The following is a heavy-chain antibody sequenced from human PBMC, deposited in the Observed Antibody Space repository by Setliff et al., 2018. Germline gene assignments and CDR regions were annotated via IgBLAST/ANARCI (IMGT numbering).Heavy chain of an antibody. D-gene: IGHD5-12*01. CDR2: IDPSADYT. CDR3: VRGPGPSVVVAIPFDH. J-gene: IGHJ4*02. CDR1: GYTFTNHY. Sequence: ASVKVSCKASGYTFTNHYMHWVRQAPGQGLEWMGIIDPSADYTNYAQKFQGRVTMTKDTSTTTAYLELASLRDDDTAVYYCVRGPGPSVVVAIPFDHWGQGSLVTVSS. V-gene: IGHV1-46*01.